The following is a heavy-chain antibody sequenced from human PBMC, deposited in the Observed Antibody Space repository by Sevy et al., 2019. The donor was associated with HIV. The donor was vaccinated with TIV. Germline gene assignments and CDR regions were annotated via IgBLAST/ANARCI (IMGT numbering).Heavy chain of an antibody. V-gene: IGHV3-15*01. Sequence: WGCLRLSCAASGFTFSNAWMSWVRQAPGKGLEWVGRIKSKTDGGTTDYAAPVKGRFTISRDDSKNTLYLQMNSLKTDDTAVYCCTTDPRITLFGVVIIKGDAFDIWGQGTMVIVSS. J-gene: IGHJ3*02. CDR1: GFTFSNAW. CDR2: IKSKTDGGTT. CDR3: TTDPRITLFGVVIIKGDAFDI. D-gene: IGHD3-3*01.